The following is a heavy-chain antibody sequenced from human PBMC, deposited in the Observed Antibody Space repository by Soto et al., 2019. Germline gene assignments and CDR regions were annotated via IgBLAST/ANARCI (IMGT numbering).Heavy chain of an antibody. D-gene: IGHD2-2*01. J-gene: IGHJ6*02. V-gene: IGHV1-69*01. CDR2: IIPISGTA. CDR3: ARAQGSSTSLEIYDYYYYGMDV. CDR1: GGTFSSYA. Sequence: QVQLVQSGAEVKKPGSSVKVSCKASGGTFSSYAISWVRQAPGQGLEWMGGIIPISGTANYAQKFQGRVTITADESTSTAYRELSSLRSEDTAVYYCARAQGSSTSLEIYDYYYYGMDVWGQGTTVTVSS.